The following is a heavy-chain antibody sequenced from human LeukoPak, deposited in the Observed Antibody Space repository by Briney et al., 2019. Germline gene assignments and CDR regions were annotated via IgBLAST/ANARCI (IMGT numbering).Heavy chain of an antibody. V-gene: IGHV4-39*01. CDR1: GGSISSSSYY. CDR2: IYYSGST. CDR3: ARGVTYYYGSGSKRNWFDP. D-gene: IGHD3-10*01. J-gene: IGHJ5*02. Sequence: PSETLSLTCSVFGGSISSSSYYWGWIRQPPGKGLEWIGSIYYSGSTYYNPSLKSRVTISIDTSKNQFSLKLSSVTAADTAVYYCARGVTYYYGSGSKRNWFDPWGQGTLVTVSS.